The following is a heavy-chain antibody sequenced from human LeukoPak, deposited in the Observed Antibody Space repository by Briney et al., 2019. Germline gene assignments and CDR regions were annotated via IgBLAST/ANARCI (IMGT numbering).Heavy chain of an antibody. CDR1: GSTFSSYA. J-gene: IGHJ4*02. V-gene: IGHV3-23*01. CDR2: ISGSGSGT. CDR3: AKPRGGTYQYYFDY. Sequence: GGSLRLSCAASGSTFSSYAMTWVRQAPGKGPEWVSHISGSGSGTYYAASVKGRFTISRDNSKNALYLQMNSLRAEDTASYYCAKPRGGTYQYYFDYWGQGALVTVSS. D-gene: IGHD1-26*01.